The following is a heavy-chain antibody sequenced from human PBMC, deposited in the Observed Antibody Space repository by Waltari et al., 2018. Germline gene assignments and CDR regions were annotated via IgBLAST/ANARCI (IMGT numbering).Heavy chain of an antibody. CDR1: GYTFTSYD. V-gene: IGHV1-8*01. CDR3: AAGPPYDFGSGEGYYLDY. Sequence: QVQLVQSGAEVKKPGASVKVSCKASGYTFTSYDINWVRQATGQGLEWMGWMNPKSGNTGYAQKVQGRVTKTRNTSRSTAYMELSSLVSEDTAVYYGAAGPPYDFGSGEGYYLDYWGQGTLVTVSS. D-gene: IGHD3-3*01. J-gene: IGHJ4*02. CDR2: MNPKSGNT.